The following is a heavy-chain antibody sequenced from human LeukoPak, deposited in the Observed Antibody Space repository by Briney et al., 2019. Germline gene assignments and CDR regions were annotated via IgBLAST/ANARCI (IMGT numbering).Heavy chain of an antibody. D-gene: IGHD3-10*01. Sequence: PGGSLRLSCAASGLTFSTYWMSWVRQAPGKGLEWVANIKQDGSEKYYLDSVKGRFTISRDNAKNSLYLQMNSLRAEDTAVYYCARDRGEGLIDYWGQGTLVTVSS. CDR1: GLTFSTYW. CDR2: IKQDGSEK. V-gene: IGHV3-7*01. CDR3: ARDRGEGLIDY. J-gene: IGHJ4*02.